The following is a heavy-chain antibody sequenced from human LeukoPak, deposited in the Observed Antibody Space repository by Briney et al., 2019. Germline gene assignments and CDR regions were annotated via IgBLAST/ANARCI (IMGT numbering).Heavy chain of an antibody. D-gene: IGHD6-13*01. CDR2: IIPIFGTA. V-gene: IGHV1-69*06. CDR1: GGTFSSYA. J-gene: IGHJ4*02. Sequence: GASVKVSCKASGGTFSSYAISWVRQAPGQGLEWMGGIIPIFGTANYAQKFQGRVTITADKSTCTAYMELSSLRSEDTAVYYCAITVSSSSWYVYWGQGTLVTVSS. CDR3: AITVSSSSWYVY.